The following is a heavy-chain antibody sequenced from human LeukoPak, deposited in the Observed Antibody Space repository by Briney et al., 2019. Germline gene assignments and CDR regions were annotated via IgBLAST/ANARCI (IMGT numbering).Heavy chain of an antibody. CDR3: ARDRRDSYGYNY. V-gene: IGHV3-7*01. J-gene: IGHJ4*02. Sequence: GGSLRLSCAASGFTFTNYWMTWVRQAPGKGLEWVANIKQDGSEEYYVDSVKGRFTISRDNAKNSLYLQMNSLRAEDTAVYYCARDRRDSYGYNYWGQGTLVTVSS. D-gene: IGHD5-18*01. CDR2: IKQDGSEE. CDR1: GFTFTNYW.